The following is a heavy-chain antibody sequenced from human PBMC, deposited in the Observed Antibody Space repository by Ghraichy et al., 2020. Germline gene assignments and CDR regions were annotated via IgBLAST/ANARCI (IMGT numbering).Heavy chain of an antibody. Sequence: ASVKVSCKASGYTFTNYGIGWVRQAPGQGLEWMGWISAFNDNTNYAQRLQGRVTLTTDTSTNTAYMELRSLRSDDTAVYYCARVVGGLDYGGANDFDYWGQGALVTVSS. J-gene: IGHJ4*02. V-gene: IGHV1-18*01. CDR2: ISAFNDNT. CDR1: GYTFTNYG. D-gene: IGHD4-23*01. CDR3: ARVVGGLDYGGANDFDY.